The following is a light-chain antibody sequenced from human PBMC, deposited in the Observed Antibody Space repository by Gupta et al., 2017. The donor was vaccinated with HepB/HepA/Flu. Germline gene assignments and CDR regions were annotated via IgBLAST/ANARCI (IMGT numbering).Light chain of an antibody. V-gene: IGKV3-20*01. CDR1: QSVSSRY. J-gene: IGKJ1*01. Sequence: EIVLTQSPGTLSLSPGERATLSCRASQSVSSRYLDWYQQKRGQAPRLLIYGASSRATGIPDRFSGSGSGTDFTLTISRLEPEDFAVYYCQQYGSSRWTFGQGTKVEIK. CDR2: GAS. CDR3: QQYGSSRWT.